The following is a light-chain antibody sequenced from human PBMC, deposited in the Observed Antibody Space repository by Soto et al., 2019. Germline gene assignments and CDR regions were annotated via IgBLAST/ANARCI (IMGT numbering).Light chain of an antibody. J-gene: IGKJ5*01. CDR1: QSVSSY. CDR3: QQYGSSSIT. CDR2: DAS. Sequence: ENVLTQSPATLSLSPGERATLSCRASQSVSSYLAWYQQKPGQAPRLLIYDASNRATGIPARFSGSGSGTDFTLTISRLEPEDFAVYYCQQYGSSSITFGQGTRLEIK. V-gene: IGKV3-20*01.